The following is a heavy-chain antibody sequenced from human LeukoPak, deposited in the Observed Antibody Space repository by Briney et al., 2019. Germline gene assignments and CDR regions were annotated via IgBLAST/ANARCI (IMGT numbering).Heavy chain of an antibody. CDR1: GGSISSGGYY. D-gene: IGHD6-19*01. Sequence: SETLSLTCTVSGGSISSGGYYWSWIRQPPGKGLEWIGYIYHSGSTYYNPSLKSRVTISVDRSKNQFSLKLSSVTAADTAVYYCARGVSSGWNGRSFDYWGQGTLVTVSS. CDR3: ARGVSSGWNGRSFDY. CDR2: IYHSGST. J-gene: IGHJ4*02. V-gene: IGHV4-30-2*01.